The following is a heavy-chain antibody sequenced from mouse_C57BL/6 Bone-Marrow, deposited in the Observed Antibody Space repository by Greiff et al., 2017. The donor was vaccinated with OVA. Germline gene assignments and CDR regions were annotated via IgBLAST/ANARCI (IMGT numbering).Heavy chain of an antibody. CDR1: GYTFTSYW. Sequence: VQLQQSGAELVMPGASVKLSCKASGYTFTSYWMHWVKQRPGQGLEWIGEIDPSDSYTNYNQKFNGKSTLTVDKSSSTAYMQLSSLTSEDSAVYYCARGYYYGSSKIPFAYWGQGTLVTVSA. J-gene: IGHJ3*01. V-gene: IGHV1-69*01. D-gene: IGHD1-1*01. CDR3: ARGYYYGSSKIPFAY. CDR2: IDPSDSYT.